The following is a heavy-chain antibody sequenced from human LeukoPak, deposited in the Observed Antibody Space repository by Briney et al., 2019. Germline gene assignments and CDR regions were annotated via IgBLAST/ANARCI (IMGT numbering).Heavy chain of an antibody. CDR1: GFTFSSST. CDR2: ISSSSDYI. J-gene: IGHJ5*02. CDR3: VRIPNSANFPNWFDP. D-gene: IGHD4/OR15-4a*01. V-gene: IGHV3-21*01. Sequence: GGSLRLSCAASGFTFSSSTMNWVRRAPGKGLEWVSSISSSSDYIYYADSVKGRFTISRDNAKNSLYLQMNSLRAKDTAVYYCVRIPNSANFPNWFDPWGQGTLVTVSS.